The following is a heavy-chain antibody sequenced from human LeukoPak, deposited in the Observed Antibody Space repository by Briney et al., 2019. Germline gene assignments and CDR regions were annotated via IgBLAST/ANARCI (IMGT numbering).Heavy chain of an antibody. Sequence: SETLSLTCTVSGDSISSYFWNWIRQTPGKGLEWIGFYNGRPNYNPSLKSRVTISVDTSKNQFSLKLSSVTAADTAVYYCARVSSYDILTGSNPNYYYGMDVWGQGTTVIVSS. D-gene: IGHD3-9*01. V-gene: IGHV4-59*01. J-gene: IGHJ6*02. CDR1: GDSISSYF. CDR3: ARVSSYDILTGSNPNYYYGMDV. CDR2: FYNGRP.